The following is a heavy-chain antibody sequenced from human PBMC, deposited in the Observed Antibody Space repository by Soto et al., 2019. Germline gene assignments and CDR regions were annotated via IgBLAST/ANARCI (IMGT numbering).Heavy chain of an antibody. D-gene: IGHD1-1*01. CDR3: ARERNSLIHDAYGMHA. CDR2: ISGSSSFM. V-gene: IGHV3-11*06. Sequence: PVGSLRLSSAASGFIFSDYYMTCIRQSPGKGLERVSYISGSSSFMSYSDSVTWRFTISRGNAQNSRYLHMKSLSAEDTAGSYCARERNSLIHDAYGMHAWGHGNTVTVS. J-gene: IGHJ6*02. CDR1: GFIFSDYY.